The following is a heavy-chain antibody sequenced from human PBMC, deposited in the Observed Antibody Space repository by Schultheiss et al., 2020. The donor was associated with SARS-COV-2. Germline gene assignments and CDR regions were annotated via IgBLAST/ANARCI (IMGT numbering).Heavy chain of an antibody. D-gene: IGHD3-22*01. J-gene: IGHJ4*02. V-gene: IGHV4-34*01. CDR3: ARDTDSSGYSYFDY. CDR2: INHSGST. Sequence: SETLSLTCAVYGGSFSGYYWSWIRQPPGKGLEWIGEINHSGSTNYNPSLKSRVTISVDTSKNQFSLKLSSVTAADTAVYYCARDTDSSGYSYFDYWGQGTLVTVSS. CDR1: GGSFSGYY.